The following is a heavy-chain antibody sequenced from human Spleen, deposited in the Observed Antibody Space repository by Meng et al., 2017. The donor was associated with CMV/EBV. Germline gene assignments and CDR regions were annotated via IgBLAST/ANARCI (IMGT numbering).Heavy chain of an antibody. V-gene: IGHV3-7*01. CDR3: ARGGYDSYDAFDI. CDR1: GFTFRSYG. D-gene: IGHD3-3*01. J-gene: IGHJ3*02. Sequence: GESLKISCAASGFTFRSYGMHWVRQVPGKGLEWVANIKQDGSEKYYMDSVKGRFTISRDNAKNSLYLQMNSLRAEDTAVYYCARGGYDSYDAFDIWGQGTMVTVSS. CDR2: IKQDGSEK.